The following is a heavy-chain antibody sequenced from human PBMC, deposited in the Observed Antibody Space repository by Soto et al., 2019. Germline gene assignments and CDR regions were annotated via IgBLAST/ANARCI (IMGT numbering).Heavy chain of an antibody. Sequence: EVQLVESGGGLVQRGGSLRLSCAASGFIFTSYSMVWVRQAPGKGLEWVSSISSRNDSIYYADSVKGRFTISRDNAQNSLYLQMNSLTSEDTAVYYCARDRSADRFVQYFQHWGPGTLVTVSS. J-gene: IGHJ1*01. V-gene: IGHV3-21*01. CDR1: GFIFTSYS. D-gene: IGHD6-19*01. CDR3: ARDRSADRFVQYFQH. CDR2: ISSRNDSI.